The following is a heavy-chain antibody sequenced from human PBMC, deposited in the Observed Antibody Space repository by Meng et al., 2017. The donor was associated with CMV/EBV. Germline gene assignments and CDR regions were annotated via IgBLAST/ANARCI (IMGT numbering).Heavy chain of an antibody. J-gene: IGHJ2*01. D-gene: IGHD1-20*01. CDR2: IIPIFGTA. CDR3: ASVTGIGWWYFDL. Sequence: VQLVKSGAEVKKPGASVRVSCKAAGGTFSSYAISWGGQAPGQGLEWMGGIIPIFGTANYAQKFQGRVTITVDESTSTAYMELSSLRSEDTAVYYCASVTGIGWWYFDLWGRGTLVTVSS. V-gene: IGHV1-69*12. CDR1: GGTFSSYA.